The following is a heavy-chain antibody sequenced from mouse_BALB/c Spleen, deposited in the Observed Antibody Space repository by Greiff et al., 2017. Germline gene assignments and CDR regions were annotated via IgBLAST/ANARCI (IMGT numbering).Heavy chain of an antibody. D-gene: IGHD2-4*01. Sequence: VQLKESGPGLVKPSQSLSLTCTVTGYSITSDYAWNWIRQFPGNKLEWMGYISYSGSTSYNPSLKSRISITRDTSKNQFFLQLNSVTTEDTATYYCARLITGRDYFDYWGQGTTLTVS. V-gene: IGHV3-2*02. CDR2: ISYSGST. J-gene: IGHJ2*01. CDR1: GYSITSDYA. CDR3: ARLITGRDYFDY.